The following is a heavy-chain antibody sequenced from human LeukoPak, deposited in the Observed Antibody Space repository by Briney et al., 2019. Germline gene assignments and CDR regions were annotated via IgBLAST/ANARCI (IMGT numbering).Heavy chain of an antibody. V-gene: IGHV3-33*06. CDR2: IWNDGNTK. D-gene: IGHD6-19*01. CDR3: AKDLHSSGWFYFEY. Sequence: PGGSLRLSCAASGFSFSYYGMHWVRQAPGKGLEWVAVIWNDGNTKYYADSVKGRFTISRDNSKNTLYLQMNSLRAEDTATYYFAKDLHSSGWFYFEYWGQGTLVTVSS. J-gene: IGHJ4*02. CDR1: GFSFSYYG.